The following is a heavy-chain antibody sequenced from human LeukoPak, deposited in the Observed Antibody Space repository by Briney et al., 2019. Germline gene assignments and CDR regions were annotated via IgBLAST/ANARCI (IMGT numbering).Heavy chain of an antibody. V-gene: IGHV4-34*01. CDR1: GGSFSGYY. J-gene: IGHJ5*02. Sequence: SETLSLTCAVYGGSFSGYYWSWIREPPGKGLEWSGEINHSGSTNYNPSLKSRDTISVDTSKNKFSLELSSVTAADTAVYYCATGPVITIFGVVITAASNWFDPWGQGTLVTVSS. CDR2: INHSGST. CDR3: ATGPVITIFGVVITAASNWFDP. D-gene: IGHD3-3*01.